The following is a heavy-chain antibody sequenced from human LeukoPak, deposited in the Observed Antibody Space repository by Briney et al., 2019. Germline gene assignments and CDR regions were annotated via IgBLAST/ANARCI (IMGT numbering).Heavy chain of an antibody. D-gene: IGHD6-25*01. CDR2: INHSGST. CDR1: GGTFSGYY. V-gene: IGHV4-34*01. CDR3: ARARGTEAIDY. Sequence: KPSETLSLTCAVYGGTFSGYYWTWIRQPPGKGLEWIGEINHSGSTNCNPSLKSRVTVPVDTSKNQFSLKLTSVTAADTAVYYCARARGTEAIDYWSQGTPVTVSS. J-gene: IGHJ4*02.